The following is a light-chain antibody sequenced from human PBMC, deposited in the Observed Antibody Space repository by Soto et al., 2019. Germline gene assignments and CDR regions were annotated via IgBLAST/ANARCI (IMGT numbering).Light chain of an antibody. CDR1: NCDVGDNY. CDR3: SSYAGSNNFYV. CDR2: EVS. V-gene: IGLV2-8*01. Sequence: QSVLTQPPSASGSPGQSVTISCTATNCDVGDNYVSWYQQHPGKAPKLMIYEVSKRPSGVPDRFSGSKSGNTASLTVSGLQAEDEADYYCSSYAGSNNFYVFGTGTKVTVL. J-gene: IGLJ1*01.